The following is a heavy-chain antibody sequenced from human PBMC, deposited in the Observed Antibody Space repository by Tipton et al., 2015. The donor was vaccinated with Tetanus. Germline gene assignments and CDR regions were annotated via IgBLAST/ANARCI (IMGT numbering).Heavy chain of an antibody. J-gene: IGHJ4*02. CDR3: ARANYDFPKKGPFDS. CDR1: GDSISRGGYF. Sequence: TLSLTCTVSGDSISRGGYFWNWIRQRPGKGPEWIGYIYYSGSTYYNPSLKSRLSMSVDTSKNQFSLNLTSVTAADTAVYYCARANYDFPKKGPFDSWGQGTLVIVSS. V-gene: IGHV4-31*03. CDR2: IYYSGST. D-gene: IGHD3-3*01.